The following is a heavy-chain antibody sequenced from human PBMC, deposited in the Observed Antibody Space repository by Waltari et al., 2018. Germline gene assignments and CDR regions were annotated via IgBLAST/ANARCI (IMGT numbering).Heavy chain of an antibody. J-gene: IGHJ5*02. Sequence: VQLQESGPGLVRPSQTLSLTCNVSGGSINSGTYYWTWIRQPAGKGLEWIGRIYSSGSTNYKSSLKRRITMSVDPSKNQFSLKLSSVTAADTAVYYCVRGVSSWYRGDWFDPWGQGTLVTVSS. CDR2: IYSSGST. V-gene: IGHV4-61*02. D-gene: IGHD6-13*01. CDR1: GGSINSGTYY. CDR3: VRGVSSWYRGDWFDP.